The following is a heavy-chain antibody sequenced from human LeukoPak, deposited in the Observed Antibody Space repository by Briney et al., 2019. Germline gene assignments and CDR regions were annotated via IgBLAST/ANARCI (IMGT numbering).Heavy chain of an antibody. CDR1: GGSISGWY. CDR2: IYGSGYT. D-gene: IGHD6-19*01. Sequence: SETLALTCTVSGGSISGWYWSWIRQPPGKGLEWIGNIYGSGYTNYNPSLKSRVTMSIDTSKNHFSLKLTSVTAADTATYYCARETSLAGFASGLGFNYWGQGILVSVSS. J-gene: IGHJ4*02. CDR3: ARETSLAGFASGLGFNY. V-gene: IGHV4-59*01.